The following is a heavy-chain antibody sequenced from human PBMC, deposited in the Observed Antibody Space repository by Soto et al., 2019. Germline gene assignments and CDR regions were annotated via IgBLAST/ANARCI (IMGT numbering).Heavy chain of an antibody. V-gene: IGHV3-73*01. CDR1: GFIFSGSA. Sequence: CLRLSCAASGFIFSGSAIHWVRQASGKGLEWVGRIRSRANNFATSSAASVKGRFTFSRDDSKNTAYLQMNTLKPEDTAVYYCARGQGAAIGDYYYHGMDVWGQGTTVTVSS. CDR3: ARGQGAAIGDYYYHGMDV. D-gene: IGHD2-2*02. CDR2: IRSRANNFAT. J-gene: IGHJ6*02.